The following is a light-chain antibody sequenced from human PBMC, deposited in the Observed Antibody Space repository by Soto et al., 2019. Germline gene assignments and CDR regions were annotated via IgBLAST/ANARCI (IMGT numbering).Light chain of an antibody. CDR2: GTS. Sequence: DIVLTQSPGTLSVSPGERATLSCRASQSFSSNSLAWYQQKPGQAPRLLIYGTSSRATGVTDRCSGSGSETDFTLTINRLEPEDFAVYYCQHFGTTPWTFGQGTKVEIK. J-gene: IGKJ1*01. CDR1: QSFSSNS. CDR3: QHFGTTPWT. V-gene: IGKV3-20*01.